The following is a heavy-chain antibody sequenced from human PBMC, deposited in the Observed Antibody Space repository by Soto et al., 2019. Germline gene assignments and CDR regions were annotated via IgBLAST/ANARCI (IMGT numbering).Heavy chain of an antibody. CDR3: ARGFLTRKYYDFWSGYISGWFDP. CDR2: MNPNSGNT. CDR1: GYTSTSYD. D-gene: IGHD3-3*01. Sequence: ASVKVSCKASGYTSTSYDINWVRQATGQGLEWMGWMNPNSGNTGYAQKFQGRVTMTRNTSISTAYMELSSLRSEDTAVYYCARGFLTRKYYDFWSGYISGWFDPWGQGTLVTVSS. J-gene: IGHJ5*02. V-gene: IGHV1-8*01.